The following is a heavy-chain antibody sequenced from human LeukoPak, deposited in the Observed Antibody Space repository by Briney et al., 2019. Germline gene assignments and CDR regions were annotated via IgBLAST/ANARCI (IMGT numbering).Heavy chain of an antibody. V-gene: IGHV4-39*01. CDR3: ACAAGYSYDNWFDP. CDR1: GGSISSTSYY. D-gene: IGHD5-18*01. J-gene: IGHJ5*02. Sequence: SETLSLTCTVSGGSISSTSYYWGWIRQPPGKGLEWSGSIYYGGNAYYNPSLKSRVTISVDTSKNQFSLKLSSVTAADTAVYYCACAAGYSYDNWFDPWGQGTLVTVSS. CDR2: IYYGGNA.